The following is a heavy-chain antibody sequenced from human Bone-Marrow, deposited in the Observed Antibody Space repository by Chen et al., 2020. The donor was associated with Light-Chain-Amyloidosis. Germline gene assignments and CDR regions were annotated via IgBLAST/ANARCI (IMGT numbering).Heavy chain of an antibody. CDR2: INHSGST. CDR1: GGSFSGYY. CDR3: ARGTHYDFWSGYYYYYMDV. D-gene: IGHD3-3*01. J-gene: IGHJ6*03. Sequence: QVQLQQWGAGLLKPSETLSLTCAVYGGSFSGYYWSWLRQPPGKGLEWIGEINHSGSTNYNPSLKSRVTISVDTSKNQFSLKLRSVTAADTAVYYCARGTHYDFWSGYYYYYMDVWGKGTTVTVSS. V-gene: IGHV4-34*01.